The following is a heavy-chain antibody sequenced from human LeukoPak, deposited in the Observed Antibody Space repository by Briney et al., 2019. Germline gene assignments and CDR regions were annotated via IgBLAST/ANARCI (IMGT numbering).Heavy chain of an antibody. J-gene: IGHJ4*02. CDR2: IIPIFGTA. CDR1: GGTFSSYA. CDR3: ARLTYYYDSSGYYYFDY. V-gene: IGHV1-69*05. Sequence: SVKVSCKASGGTFSSYAISWVRQAPGQGLEWIGGIIPIFGTANYAQKFQGRVTITTDESTSTAYMELSSLRSEDTAVYYCARLTYYYDSSGYYYFDYWGQGTLVTVSS. D-gene: IGHD3-22*01.